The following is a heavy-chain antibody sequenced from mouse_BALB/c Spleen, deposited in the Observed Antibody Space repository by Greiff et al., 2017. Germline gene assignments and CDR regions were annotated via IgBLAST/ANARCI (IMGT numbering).Heavy chain of an antibody. CDR1: GFTFSDFY. D-gene: IGHD4-1*02. CDR2: IRNKANGYTT. V-gene: IGHV7-3*02. Sequence: EVNVVESGGGLVQPGGSLRLSCATSGFTFSDFYMEWVRQPPGKALEWLGFIRNKANGYTTEYSASVKGRFTISRDNSQSILYLQMNTLRAEDSATYYCARVLSTDYYAMDYWGQGTSVTVSS. J-gene: IGHJ4*01. CDR3: ARVLSTDYYAMDY.